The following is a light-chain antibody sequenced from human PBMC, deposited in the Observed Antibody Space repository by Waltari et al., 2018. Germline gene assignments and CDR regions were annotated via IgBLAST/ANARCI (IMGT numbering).Light chain of an antibody. CDR3: QHYVSLPAT. J-gene: IGKJ1*01. CDR1: QSMRKY. Sequence: CRASQSMRKYLAWYQQKPCQAPSRLIYHASSRSSGIPDRFSGSGFGTDFSLTISRLEPEDFAVYYCQHYVSLPATFGQGTKLEIK. V-gene: IGKV3-20*01. CDR2: HAS.